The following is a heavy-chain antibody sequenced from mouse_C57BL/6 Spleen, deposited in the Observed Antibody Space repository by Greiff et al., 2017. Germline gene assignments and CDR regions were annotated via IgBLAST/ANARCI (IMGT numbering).Heavy chain of an antibody. V-gene: IGHV5-9-1*02. D-gene: IGHD2-5*01. CDR1: GFTFSSYA. J-gene: IGHJ4*01. CDR3: TREGSNYEAYAMDY. Sequence: EVQLVESGEGLVKPGGSLKLSCAASGFTFSSYAMSWVRQTPEKRLEWVAYISSGGDYIYYADTVKGRFTISRDNARNTLYLQMSSLKSEDTAMYYCTREGSNYEAYAMDYWGQGTSVTVSS. CDR2: ISSGGDYI.